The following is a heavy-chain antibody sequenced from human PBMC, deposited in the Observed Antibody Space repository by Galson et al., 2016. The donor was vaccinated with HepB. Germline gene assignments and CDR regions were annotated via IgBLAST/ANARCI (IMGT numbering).Heavy chain of an antibody. CDR3: ATELRSWQKGGLDS. D-gene: IGHD1-7*01. Sequence: SLRLSCAASGFSVSDNYITWVRRSPGRGLEWLSVIYIAGATYYAGSVRGRFTASRDISRNTVYLQMDSLRAEDTAVYYCATELRSWQKGGLDSWGQGTLVTVSS. V-gene: IGHV3-53*01. CDR2: IYIAGAT. CDR1: GFSVSDNY. J-gene: IGHJ4*02.